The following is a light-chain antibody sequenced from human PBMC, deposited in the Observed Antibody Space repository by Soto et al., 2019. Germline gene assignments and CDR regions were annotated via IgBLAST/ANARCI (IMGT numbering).Light chain of an antibody. CDR1: QSVSSS. CDR3: QQYVHWPPGT. J-gene: IGKJ1*01. CDR2: DTS. V-gene: IGKV3-15*01. Sequence: IGVTHSPTTLSVSPGERVTLSCRASQSVSSSLAWYQQRPCQAPRLLIYDTSTRAAGIAARFSGSGSGTEFTLTISSLQSEDFAVYYCQQYVHWPPGTFGQGTKVDIK.